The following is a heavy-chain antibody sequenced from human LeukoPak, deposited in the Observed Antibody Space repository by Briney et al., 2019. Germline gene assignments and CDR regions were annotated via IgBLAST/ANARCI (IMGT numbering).Heavy chain of an antibody. Sequence: PGGSLRLSFADSGFTFSSYGMHWVRQAPGKGLEWVSVISYDGSNKYYADSVKGRFTISRDNSKNTLYLQMNSLRAEDTAVYYCAKVAVVTAIKWYFDLWGRGTLVTVSS. CDR1: GFTFSSYG. CDR2: ISYDGSNK. V-gene: IGHV3-30*18. CDR3: AKVAVVTAIKWYFDL. J-gene: IGHJ2*01. D-gene: IGHD2-21*02.